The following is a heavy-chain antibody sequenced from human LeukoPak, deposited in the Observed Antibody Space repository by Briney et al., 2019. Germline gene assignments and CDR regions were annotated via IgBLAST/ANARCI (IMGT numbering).Heavy chain of an antibody. CDR2: TSYDGSDE. CDR1: GFTFSTYA. CDR3: ARWSQFGSSSVGAHHFDH. V-gene: IGHV3-30-3*01. D-gene: IGHD6-6*01. Sequence: GGSLRLSCAASGFTFSTYAMHWVRQTPGKGLEWVAITSYDGSDEHYTDSVKGRFTISRDNSMNTLYLQMNSLRSEDTAVYYCARWSQFGSSSVGAHHFDHWGQGTLVTFSS. J-gene: IGHJ4*02.